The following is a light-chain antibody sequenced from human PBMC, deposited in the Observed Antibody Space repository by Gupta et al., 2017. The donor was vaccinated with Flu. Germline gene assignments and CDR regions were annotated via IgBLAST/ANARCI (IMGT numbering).Light chain of an antibody. CDR1: SSDVGGYNY. V-gene: IGLV2-14*01. CDR2: EVS. Sequence: SALPPPASVSGSPGQSITISCTGTSSDVGGYNYGSWYQQHPGKAPKLRIYEVSNRPSGVSKRFSGSKSGNTASLTISGLQAEDEADYYCSSYTSSSTPVFGGGTKLTVL. CDR3: SSYTSSSTPV. J-gene: IGLJ3*02.